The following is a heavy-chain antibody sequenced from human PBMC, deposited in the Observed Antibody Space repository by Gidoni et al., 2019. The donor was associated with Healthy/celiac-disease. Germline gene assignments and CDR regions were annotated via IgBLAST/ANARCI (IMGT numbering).Heavy chain of an antibody. J-gene: IGHJ6*02. CDR3: ATVSWFRSTVTYGMDV. D-gene: IGHD4-4*01. CDR2: FDPEDGET. CDR1: GYTLTDLS. Sequence: QVQLVQSGAEVKKPGASVKVSCKVSGYTLTDLSMHWVRQAPGKGLEWMGGFDPEDGETIYAQKFQGRVTMTEDTSTDTAYMELSSLRSEDTAVYYCATVSWFRSTVTYGMDVWGQGTTVTVSS. V-gene: IGHV1-24*01.